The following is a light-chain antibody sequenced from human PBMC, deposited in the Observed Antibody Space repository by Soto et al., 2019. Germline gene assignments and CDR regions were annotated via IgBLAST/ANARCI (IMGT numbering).Light chain of an antibody. J-gene: IGKJ1*01. CDR2: KAS. CDR1: QSISTW. V-gene: IGKV1-5*03. Sequence: DIQMTQSPSTLSASVGDRVTITCRASQSISTWLAWYQQKPGKAPRLLIYKASILESGVPSRFSGSGSGTEFNLTISSLQPDDFATYYCQQYKGAFGQGTKVEIK. CDR3: QQYKGA.